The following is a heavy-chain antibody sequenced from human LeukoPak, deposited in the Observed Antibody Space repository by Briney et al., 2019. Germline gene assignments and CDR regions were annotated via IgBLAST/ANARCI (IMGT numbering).Heavy chain of an antibody. J-gene: IGHJ3*02. CDR2: TSSSDAGT. V-gene: IGHV3-23*01. CDR1: GFTLSSYA. D-gene: IGHD1-26*01. Sequence: PGGSLRLSCAASGFTLSSYAMSWVRQAPGKGLEWVSATSSSDAGTYYAESVRGRFTISRDNSKNTLFLQMNSLRLEDSAVYYCAKAIVGATPVDDAFDIWGQGTMVTVSS. CDR3: AKAIVGATPVDDAFDI.